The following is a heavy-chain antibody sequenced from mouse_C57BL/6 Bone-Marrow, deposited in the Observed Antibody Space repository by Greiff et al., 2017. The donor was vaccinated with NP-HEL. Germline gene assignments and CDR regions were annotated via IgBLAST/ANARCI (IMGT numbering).Heavy chain of an antibody. V-gene: IGHV1-81*01. D-gene: IGHD1-1*01. CDR3: ARDYYGSWFAY. CDR1: GYTFTSYG. J-gene: IGHJ3*01. Sequence: QVHVKQSGAELARPGASVKLSCKASGYTFTSYGISWVKQRTGQGLEWIGEIYPRSGNTYYNEKFKGKPTLTADKSSSTAYMELRSLTSEDSAVYFCARDYYGSWFAYWGQGTLVTVSA. CDR2: IYPRSGNT.